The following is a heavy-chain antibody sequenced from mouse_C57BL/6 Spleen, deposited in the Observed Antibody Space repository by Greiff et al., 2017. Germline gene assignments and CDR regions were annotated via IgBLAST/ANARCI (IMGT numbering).Heavy chain of an antibody. J-gene: IGHJ3*01. CDR2: IYPGDGDT. CDR3: ERGQPQVFAY. D-gene: IGHD3-3*01. V-gene: IGHV1-82*01. CDR1: GYAFSSSW. Sequence: VKLQQSGPELVKPGASVKISCKASGYAFSSSWMNWVKQRPGKGLEWIGRIYPGDGDTNYNGKFKGKATVTADKSCSKAYMQLSSLTSEDSAVYFCERGQPQVFAYWGQGTLVTVSA.